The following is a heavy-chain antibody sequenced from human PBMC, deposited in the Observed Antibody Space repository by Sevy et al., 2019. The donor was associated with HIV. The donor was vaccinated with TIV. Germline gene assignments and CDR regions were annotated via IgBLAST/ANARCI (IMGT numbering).Heavy chain of an antibody. J-gene: IGHJ4*02. CDR3: AREGCTKPHDY. D-gene: IGHD2-8*01. Sequence: GGSLRLSCAASGFDFSIYSMSWVRQAPGKGLEWVSTLSFGCGKINYAHSVKGRFTISRDNSKSSVYLQMNNMRVEDTAVYCCAREGCTKPHDYWGQGTLVTVSS. V-gene: IGHV3-23*01. CDR2: LSFGCGKI. CDR1: GFDFSIYS.